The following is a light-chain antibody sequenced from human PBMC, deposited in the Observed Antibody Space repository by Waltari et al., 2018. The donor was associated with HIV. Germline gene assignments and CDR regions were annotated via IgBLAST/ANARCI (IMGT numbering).Light chain of an antibody. CDR2: DNK. CDR1: RSNLWRKS. J-gene: IGLJ2*01. V-gene: IGLV1-51*01. Sequence: QSVLTNPPSVSAATGQMVTLHCSGSRSNLWRKSVSSYQPLPGTAPKLLIYDNKERPSGIPDRFAASKSGTSVALDITGLQTGDEGDYYCGTWDSSLSAVVFGGGTKLTVL. CDR3: GTWDSSLSAVV.